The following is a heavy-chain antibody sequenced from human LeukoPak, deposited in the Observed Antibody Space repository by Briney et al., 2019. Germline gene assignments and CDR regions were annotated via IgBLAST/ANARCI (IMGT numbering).Heavy chain of an antibody. CDR1: GYTFTSYG. Sequence: ASVKVSCKASGYTFTSYGISWVRQAPGQGLEWMGWISAYNGSTNYAQKLQGRVTMTTDTSTSTAYMELRSLRSDDTAVYYCARGVSWFGELLSYYYGMDVWGQGTTVTVSS. V-gene: IGHV1-18*01. D-gene: IGHD3-10*01. J-gene: IGHJ6*02. CDR2: ISAYNGST. CDR3: ARGVSWFGELLSYYYGMDV.